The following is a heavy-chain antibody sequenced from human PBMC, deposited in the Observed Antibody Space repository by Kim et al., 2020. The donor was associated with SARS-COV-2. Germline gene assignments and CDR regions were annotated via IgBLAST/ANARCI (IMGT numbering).Heavy chain of an antibody. CDR1: GGSISSDNSY. CDR3: ARRSRYSSAAYWYFDL. D-gene: IGHD6-19*01. V-gene: IGHV4-31*03. J-gene: IGHJ4*02. CDR2: VYGNGPN. Sequence: SQTLSLTCSVSGGSISSDNSYWSWIRQFPGRGLEWIGFVYGNGPNYNNPSLKSRVSMSLDTSKNQFSLQMTSLTAADTATYYCARRSRYSSAAYWYFDLWGPGTLVTVSS.